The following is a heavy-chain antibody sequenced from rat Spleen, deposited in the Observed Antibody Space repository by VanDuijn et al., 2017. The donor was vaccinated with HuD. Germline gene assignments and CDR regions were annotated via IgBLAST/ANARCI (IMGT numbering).Heavy chain of an antibody. D-gene: IGHD1-7*01. CDR2: ISSGGGDT. CDR1: GFSLSSYG. J-gene: IGHJ2*01. V-gene: IGHV5S13*01. Sequence: VQLKESGPGLVQPSQTLSLTCTVSGFSLSSYGVIWVRQPPGKGLEWIASISSGGGDTYYRDSVKGRFTVSRDNAKSTLYLQMDSLRSEDTATYNCVRQRGHTMGPFDYWGQGVKVTVSS. CDR3: VRQRGHTMGPFDY.